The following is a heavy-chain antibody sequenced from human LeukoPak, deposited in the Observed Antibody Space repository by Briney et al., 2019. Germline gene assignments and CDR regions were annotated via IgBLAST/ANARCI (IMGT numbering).Heavy chain of an antibody. CDR1: GGSFSGYY. CDR3: ARALGG. J-gene: IGHJ4*02. CDR2: INHSRST. V-gene: IGHV4-34*01. D-gene: IGHD4-23*01. Sequence: SETLSLTCAVYGGSFSGYYWSWIRQPPGKGLEWIGEINHSRSTNYNPSLKSRVTISVDTSKNQFSLKLSSVTAADTAVYYCARALGGWGQGTLVTVSS.